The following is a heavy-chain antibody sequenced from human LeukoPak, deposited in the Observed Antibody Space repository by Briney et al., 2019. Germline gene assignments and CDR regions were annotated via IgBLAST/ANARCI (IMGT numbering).Heavy chain of an antibody. CDR1: GFTFSSYG. J-gene: IGHJ3*02. D-gene: IGHD3-22*01. V-gene: IGHV3-30*02. CDR2: IRYDGSNK. Sequence: GGSLRLSCAASGFTFSSYGMHWVRQAPGKGLEWVAFIRYDGSNKYYADSVKGQFTISRDNSKNTLYLQMNSLRAEDTAVYYCAEPHYDSSGYSHDAFDIWGQGTMVTVSS. CDR3: AEPHYDSSGYSHDAFDI.